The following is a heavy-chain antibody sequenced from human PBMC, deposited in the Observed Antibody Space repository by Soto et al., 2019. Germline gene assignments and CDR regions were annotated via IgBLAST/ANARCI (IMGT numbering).Heavy chain of an antibody. D-gene: IGHD2-2*01. CDR2: IYYSGST. CDR3: ARHSLAVVVPAHHPYYYYYMDV. CDR1: GGSISSYY. J-gene: IGHJ6*03. Sequence: SETLSLTCTVSGGSISSYYWSWIRQPPGKGLEWIGYIYYSGSTNYNPSLKSRVTISVDTSKNQFSLKLSSVTAADTAVYYCARHSLAVVVPAHHPYYYYYMDVWGKGTTVTVSS. V-gene: IGHV4-59*08.